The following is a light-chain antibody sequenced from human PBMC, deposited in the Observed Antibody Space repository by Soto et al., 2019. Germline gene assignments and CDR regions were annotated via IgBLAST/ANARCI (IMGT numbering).Light chain of an antibody. CDR3: QQYSKWPFT. J-gene: IGKJ4*01. CDR1: QSVSSK. V-gene: IGKV3D-15*01. Sequence: EIVMTQSPAILSVSPGERATLSCRASQSVSSKLAWYQQKPGQAPRLLIYDASTGATGIPARFSGSGSGTDFTLTISSLQSEDFAVYYCQQYSKWPFTVGGGTKVEIK. CDR2: DAS.